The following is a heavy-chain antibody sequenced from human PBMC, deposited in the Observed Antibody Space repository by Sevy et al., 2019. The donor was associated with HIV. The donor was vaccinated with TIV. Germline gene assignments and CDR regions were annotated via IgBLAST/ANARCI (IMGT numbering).Heavy chain of an antibody. D-gene: IGHD2-2*02. J-gene: IGHJ5*02. CDR1: GFTFSSYG. CDR3: ATAPGPYCSGTSCYINWFDP. CDR2: IWYDGSNK. V-gene: IGHV3-33*01. Sequence: GGSLRLSCAASGFTFSSYGMHWVRQAPGKGLEWVAVIWYDGSNKYYADSVKGRFTISRDNSKNTLYLQMNSLRAEDTAVYYCATAPGPYCSGTSCYINWFDPWGQGTLVTVSS.